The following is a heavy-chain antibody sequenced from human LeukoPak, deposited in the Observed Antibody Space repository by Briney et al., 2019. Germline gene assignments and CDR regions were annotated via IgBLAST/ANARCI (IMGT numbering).Heavy chain of an antibody. CDR3: ARTKYCSSTSCPGGIDY. Sequence: GESLKISCKGSGYSFTSYWIGWVRQMPGKGLEWMGIIYPGDSDTRYSPSFQGQVTISADKSISTAYLQWSSLKASDTAMYYCARTKYCSSTSCPGGIDYWGQGTLVTVSS. CDR2: IYPGDSDT. CDR1: GYSFTSYW. D-gene: IGHD2-2*01. V-gene: IGHV5-51*01. J-gene: IGHJ4*02.